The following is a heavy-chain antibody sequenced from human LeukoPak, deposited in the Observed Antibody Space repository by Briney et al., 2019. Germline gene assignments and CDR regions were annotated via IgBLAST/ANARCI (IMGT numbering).Heavy chain of an antibody. Sequence: GGSLRLSCAASGFTFSSYWMHWVRQAPGKGLVWVSRINSDGSSTSYADSVKGRSTISRDNAKNTLYLQMNSLRAEDTAVYYCARVRVGYSREFDYWGQGTLVTVSS. CDR1: GFTFSSYW. J-gene: IGHJ4*02. V-gene: IGHV3-74*01. CDR3: ARVRVGYSREFDY. D-gene: IGHD5-18*01. CDR2: INSDGSST.